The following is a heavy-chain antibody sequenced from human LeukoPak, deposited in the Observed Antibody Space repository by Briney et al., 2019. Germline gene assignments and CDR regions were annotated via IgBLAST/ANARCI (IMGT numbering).Heavy chain of an antibody. V-gene: IGHV3-48*03. Sequence: GGALRLSCAASGFSFSSYEMNWVRQAPGEGREWVSYISSSGSTIYYADSVKGRFTISRDNAKNSLYLQMNSLRAEDTAVYYCARDRTAFGVVTYYGMDVWGQGTTVTVSS. J-gene: IGHJ6*02. CDR1: GFSFSSYE. CDR3: ARDRTAFGVVTYYGMDV. CDR2: ISSSGSTI. D-gene: IGHD3-3*01.